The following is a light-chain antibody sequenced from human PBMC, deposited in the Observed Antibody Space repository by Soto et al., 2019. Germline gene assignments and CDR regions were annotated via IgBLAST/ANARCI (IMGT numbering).Light chain of an antibody. Sequence: DIQMTQSPSSLSASVGDRVIITCRASQGIRNDLAWYQQKPGKAPRRLIYDAPKLQDGVPSRFSGSGSGTEFTLTISSLQPEDIATYYCLQHGSYPRTFGQGTKVEIK. CDR2: DAP. CDR1: QGIRND. J-gene: IGKJ1*01. V-gene: IGKV1-17*01. CDR3: LQHGSYPRT.